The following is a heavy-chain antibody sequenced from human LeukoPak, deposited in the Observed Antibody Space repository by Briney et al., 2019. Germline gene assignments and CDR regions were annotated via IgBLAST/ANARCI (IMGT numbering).Heavy chain of an antibody. D-gene: IGHD6-25*01. CDR2: IIVSGAT. CDR1: GFTFSSFS. Sequence: GGSLRLSCAASGFTFSSFSMTWVRQAPGKGLEWVSSIIVSGATYYADSVKGRFTISRDSFRGMLFLQMDSLRVVDTAVYFCAKGSVGNADFASWGQGALVTVSS. V-gene: IGHV3-23*01. CDR3: AKGSVGNADFAS. J-gene: IGHJ4*02.